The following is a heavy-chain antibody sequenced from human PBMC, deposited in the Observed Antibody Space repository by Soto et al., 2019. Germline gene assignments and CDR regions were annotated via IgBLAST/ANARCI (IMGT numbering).Heavy chain of an antibody. CDR2: ISSNGGST. CDR1: GFTFSSCA. V-gene: IGHV3-64D*06. CDR3: VKDRRTTRRAMDV. D-gene: IGHD1-7*01. J-gene: IGHJ6*02. Sequence: PGRSMRLSCSASGFTFSSCAMHWVRQAAGKGLEYVSGISSNGGSTYYADSVKDRFTISRDNSKNTLFLQVNSLTGEDTAVYYCVKDRRTTRRAMDVWGQGTTVTVSS.